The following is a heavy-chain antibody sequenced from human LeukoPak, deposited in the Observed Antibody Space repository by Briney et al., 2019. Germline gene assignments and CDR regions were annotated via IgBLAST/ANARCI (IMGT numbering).Heavy chain of an antibody. Sequence: ASVKVPCKASGYTFTGYYMHWVRQAPGQGLEWMGWFNPNSGGTNYAQKFQGRVTMTRDTSISTAYMVLSRLRSDDTAVYYCVRRGRLYYGFWDWGQGTLVTVSS. D-gene: IGHD3-3*01. CDR3: VRRGRLYYGFWD. CDR1: GYTFTGYY. V-gene: IGHV1-2*02. J-gene: IGHJ4*02. CDR2: FNPNSGGT.